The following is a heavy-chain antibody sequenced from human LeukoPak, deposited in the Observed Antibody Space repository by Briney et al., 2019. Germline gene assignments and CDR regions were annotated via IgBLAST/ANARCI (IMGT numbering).Heavy chain of an antibody. V-gene: IGHV7-4-1*02. CDR2: INTNTGNP. CDR3: ARDVVYPGIYGDVAGPETGY. CDR1: GYTFTSYA. D-gene: IGHD4-17*01. J-gene: IGHJ4*02. Sequence: ASVKVSCKASGYTFTSYAMNWVRQAPGQGLEWMGWINTNTGNPTYAQGFTGRFVFSLDTSVSTAYLQISSLKAEDTAVYYCARDVVYPGIYGDVAGPETGYWGQGTLVTVSS.